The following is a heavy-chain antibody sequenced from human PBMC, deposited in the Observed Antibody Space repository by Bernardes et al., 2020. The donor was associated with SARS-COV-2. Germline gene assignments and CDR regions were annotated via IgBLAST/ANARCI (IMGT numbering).Heavy chain of an antibody. CDR1: GGSFSGYY. D-gene: IGHD6-13*01. J-gene: IGHJ4*02. Sequence: ETLSLPCAVYGGSFSGYYWRWIRQPPGKGLEWIGEINHSGSTNYNPSLKSRVTISVDTSKNQFSLKLSSVTAADTAVYYCARGGIAAAGYLDYWGQGTLVTVSS. CDR2: INHSGST. CDR3: ARGGIAAAGYLDY. V-gene: IGHV4-34*01.